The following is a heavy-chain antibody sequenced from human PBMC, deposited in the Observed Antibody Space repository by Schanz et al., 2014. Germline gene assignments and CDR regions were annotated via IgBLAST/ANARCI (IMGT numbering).Heavy chain of an antibody. CDR1: GYPFTSDD. D-gene: IGHD3-10*01. V-gene: IGHV1-8*01. J-gene: IGHJ4*02. CDR3: ARGSPENMIRGELDY. CDR2: MNPNSGDT. Sequence: QVQLVQSGAEVKKPGASVKVSCRASGYPFTSDDITWVRQAPGQGLEWMGWMNPNSGDTGYPRKFQDRVTMTRNTSISTAYMELNSLTSEDTAVYYCARGSPENMIRGELDYWGQGTLVTVSS.